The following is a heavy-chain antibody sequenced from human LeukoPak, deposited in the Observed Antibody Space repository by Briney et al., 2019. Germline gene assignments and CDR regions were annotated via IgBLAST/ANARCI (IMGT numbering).Heavy chain of an antibody. J-gene: IGHJ4*02. CDR2: IRYDGSNK. Sequence: GGSLRLSCAASGFTFSSYGTHWVRQAPGKGLEWVAFIRYDGSNKYYADSVKGRFTISRDNSKNTLYLQMNSLRAEDTAVYYCAKDDPYGEPFDYRGQGTLVTVSS. CDR1: GFTFSSYG. V-gene: IGHV3-30*02. D-gene: IGHD4-17*01. CDR3: AKDDPYGEPFDY.